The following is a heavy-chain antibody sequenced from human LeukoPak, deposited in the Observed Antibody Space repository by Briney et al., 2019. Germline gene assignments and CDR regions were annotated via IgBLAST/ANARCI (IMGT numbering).Heavy chain of an antibody. D-gene: IGHD3-3*01. J-gene: IGHJ4*02. Sequence: ASVKVSCKESGYTFTSYYMHWVRQAPGQGLEWMGIINPSGGSTSYAQKFQGRVTMTRDTSTSTVYMELSSLRSEDTAVYYCARDFGDFWSGYYTYFDYWGQGTLVTVSS. CDR3: ARDFGDFWSGYYTYFDY. CDR1: GYTFTSYY. V-gene: IGHV1-46*01. CDR2: INPSGGST.